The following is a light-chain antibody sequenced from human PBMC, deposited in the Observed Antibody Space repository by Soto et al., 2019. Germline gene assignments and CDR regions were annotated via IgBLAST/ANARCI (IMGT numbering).Light chain of an antibody. CDR1: RSNIGSNL. CDR2: SND. J-gene: IGLJ2*01. Sequence: QSVVTQPPLVSGTPGQRVTIFCSGRRSNIGSNLVYWYQQLPGTAPKLLIFSNDQRPSGVPDRFSGSRSGTSASLAISGLRSEDEGDYYCAAWDDSLSGVVFGGGTKLTVL. CDR3: AAWDDSLSGVV. V-gene: IGLV1-47*02.